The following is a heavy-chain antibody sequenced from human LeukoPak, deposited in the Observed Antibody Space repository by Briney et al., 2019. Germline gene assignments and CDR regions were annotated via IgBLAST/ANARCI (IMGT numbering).Heavy chain of an antibody. D-gene: IGHD4-23*01. CDR2: TSSSSSYI. Sequence: PGGSLRLSCAASGFTFSSYSMNWVRQAPGKGLEWVSSTSSSSSYIYYADSVKGRFTISRDNAKSSLYLQMNSLRAEDTAVYYCARARQATVDFDYWGQGTLVTVSS. CDR1: GFTFSSYS. CDR3: ARARQATVDFDY. J-gene: IGHJ4*02. V-gene: IGHV3-21*01.